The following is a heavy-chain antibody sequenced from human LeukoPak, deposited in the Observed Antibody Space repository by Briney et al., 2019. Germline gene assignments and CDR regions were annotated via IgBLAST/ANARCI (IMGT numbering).Heavy chain of an antibody. J-gene: IGHJ4*02. CDR1: GFTFSNYG. D-gene: IGHD3-10*01. Sequence: TGGSLRLSCAASGFTFSNYGMHWVRQAPGKGLEWVAVIWYDGSNKYYADSVKGRFTISRDNSKNTLYLQMNSLRAEDTAVYYCAGNYGPYYFDYWGQGTLSPSPQ. CDR3: AGNYGPYYFDY. V-gene: IGHV3-33*01. CDR2: IWYDGSNK.